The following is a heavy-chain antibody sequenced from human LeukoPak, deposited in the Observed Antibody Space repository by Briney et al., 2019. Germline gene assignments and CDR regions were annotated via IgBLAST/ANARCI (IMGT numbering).Heavy chain of an antibody. J-gene: IGHJ4*02. V-gene: IGHV4-39*07. CDR3: ARRAYDSSGYKPYYFDY. CDR2: IYHSGST. Sequence: NPSETLSLTCTVSGGSIRSSYYYWGWIRQPPGKGLEWIGYIYHSGSTYYNPSLKSRVTISVDGPKNQFSLKLSSVTAADTAVYYCARRAYDSSGYKPYYFDYWGQGTLVTVSS. CDR1: GGSIRSSYYY. D-gene: IGHD3-22*01.